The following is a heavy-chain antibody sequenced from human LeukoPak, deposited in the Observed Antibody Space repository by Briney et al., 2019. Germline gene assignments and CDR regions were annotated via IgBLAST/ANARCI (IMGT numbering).Heavy chain of an antibody. CDR2: IISSSSFI. D-gene: IGHD2-2*01. J-gene: IGHJ4*02. V-gene: IGHV3-21*03. Sequence: GGSLRLSCAASGFTFSSYTMNWVRQAPGKGLEWVSSIISSSSFIYYADSVKGRFTISRDNAKNSLNLQMNSLRAEDTAVYYCARDFGGYCSSSSCYLGFLDYWGQGTLVTVS. CDR3: ARDFGGYCSSSSCYLGFLDY. CDR1: GFTFSSYT.